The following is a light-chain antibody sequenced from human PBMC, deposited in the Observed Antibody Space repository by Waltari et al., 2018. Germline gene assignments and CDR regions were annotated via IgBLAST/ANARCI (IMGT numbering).Light chain of an antibody. J-gene: IGKJ1*01. V-gene: IGKV1-5*01. CDR1: QSISSW. CDR2: DAS. Sequence: DIQMTQSPSPLSASVGDRVTITCRASQSISSWLAWYQQKPGNAPKLLIYDASSLEIGVPSRFSGSGSGTEFTLTISSLQPDDFATFYCQHYNSYPWTFGQGTKVEIK. CDR3: QHYNSYPWT.